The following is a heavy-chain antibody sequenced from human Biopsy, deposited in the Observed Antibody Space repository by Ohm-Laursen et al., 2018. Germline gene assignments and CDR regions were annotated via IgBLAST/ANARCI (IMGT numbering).Heavy chain of an antibody. J-gene: IGHJ4*02. V-gene: IGHV4-59*07. CDR2: ISYTGYT. CDR1: GDSISSYY. CDR3: ARGSNDFGGLYFPR. D-gene: IGHD4-23*01. Sequence: SDTLSLTCTVSGDSISSYYWGWIRQPPGKGLEGIGHISYTGYTSYNASLKSRVTISVDTSRNHFSLRLSSLTAADTAVYYCARGSNDFGGLYFPRWGQGTLLTVSS.